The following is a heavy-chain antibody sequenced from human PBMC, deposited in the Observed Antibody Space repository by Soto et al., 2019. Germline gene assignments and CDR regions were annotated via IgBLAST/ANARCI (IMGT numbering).Heavy chain of an antibody. CDR1: GFTFSSYA. Sequence: QVQLVESGGGVVQPGRSLRLSCAVSGFTFSSYAIHWVRQAPGKGLEWVAVISYDGRGKYYADSVKGRFTISRDNSKNTLYLPLNSLRAEDTAVYYCARTYYYESPPVTFDYWGQGTLVSVSS. V-gene: IGHV3-30*04. D-gene: IGHD3-22*01. J-gene: IGHJ4*02. CDR3: ARTYYYESPPVTFDY. CDR2: ISYDGRGK.